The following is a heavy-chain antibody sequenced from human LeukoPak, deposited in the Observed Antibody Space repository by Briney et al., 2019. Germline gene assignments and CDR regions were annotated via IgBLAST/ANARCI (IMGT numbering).Heavy chain of an antibody. D-gene: IGHD6-13*01. Sequence: SETLSLTCTVSGASMSSYYWSWIRQPPGKGLEWIGYIYYSGSTNYNPSLKSRVTISVDPSKSPFSLKLSSVTAADTAIYYCARRSLRNSSWDYWGQGTLVTVSS. CDR3: ARRSLRNSSWDY. CDR2: IYYSGST. J-gene: IGHJ4*02. V-gene: IGHV4-59*08. CDR1: GASMSSYY.